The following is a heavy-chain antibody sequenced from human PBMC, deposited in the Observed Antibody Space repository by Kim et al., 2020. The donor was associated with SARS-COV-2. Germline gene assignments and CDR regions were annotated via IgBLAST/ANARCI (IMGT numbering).Heavy chain of an antibody. CDR1: GFTFSSYG. CDR3: ASSSDNWNDVSDAFDI. J-gene: IGHJ3*02. CDR2: ISYDGSNK. Sequence: GGSLRLSCAASGFTFSSYGMHWVRQAPGKGLEWVAVISYDGSNKYYADSVKGRFTISRDNSKNTLYLQMNSLRAEDTAVYYCASSSDNWNDVSDAFDIWGQGTMVTVSS. V-gene: IGHV3-30*03. D-gene: IGHD1-1*01.